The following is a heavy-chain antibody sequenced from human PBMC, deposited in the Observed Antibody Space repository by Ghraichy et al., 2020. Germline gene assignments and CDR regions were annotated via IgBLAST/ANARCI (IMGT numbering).Heavy chain of an antibody. CDR3: TKERLRWSNDAFAI. J-gene: IGHJ3*02. Sequence: SLNISCADSGFSFSSYGMDWVRQAPGKGLEWVAFISYDGSNKYYVDSVKGRFTISRDNSKNTLYLQMNSLRAEDTAVYYCTKERLRWSNDAFAIWGQGTMVTVSS. CDR2: ISYDGSNK. D-gene: IGHD2-8*01. CDR1: GFSFSSYG. V-gene: IGHV3-30*18.